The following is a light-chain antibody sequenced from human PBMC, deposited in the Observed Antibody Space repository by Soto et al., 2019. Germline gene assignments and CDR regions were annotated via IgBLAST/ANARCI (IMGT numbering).Light chain of an antibody. V-gene: IGKV1-39*01. J-gene: IGKJ4*01. CDR1: QTVSNY. Sequence: DLQMTQSPSSLSASVGDRVVITCRASQTVSNYLSWYQQKPGKAPKLLINLASVLQSGVPARFSGSGSGTDFTLTISSLQPEDFATYYCQQSSSTPQTFGGGTRVEIK. CDR3: QQSSSTPQT. CDR2: LAS.